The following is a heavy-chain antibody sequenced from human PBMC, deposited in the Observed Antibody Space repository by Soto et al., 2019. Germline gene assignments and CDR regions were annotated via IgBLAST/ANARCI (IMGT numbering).Heavy chain of an antibody. CDR3: ARDSVAYDPYDSFDY. J-gene: IGHJ4*02. Sequence: GGSLRLSCAASGFTFSSYGMHWVRQAPGKGLEWVAVISYDGSNKYYADSVKGRFTISRDNSESTLYLQMNSLRAEDTAIYYCARDSVAYDPYDSFDYWGQGTLVTVSS. V-gene: IGHV3-30*03. D-gene: IGHD5-12*01. CDR2: ISYDGSNK. CDR1: GFTFSSYG.